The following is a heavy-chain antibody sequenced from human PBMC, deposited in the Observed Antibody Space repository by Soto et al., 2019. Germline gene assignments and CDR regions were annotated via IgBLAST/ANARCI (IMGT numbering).Heavy chain of an antibody. CDR3: AKDFVPSSWNHLVLN. V-gene: IGHV3-30*18. Sequence: QVQLVESGGGAVQPGRSPRLSCAASGFTFRSYGMHWVRQAPGKGLEWVAFISHDGNYKYYVDSVKGRFTISRDNSKNTLYMQMSSLRAEDAAVYYCAKDFVPSSWNHLVLNWGQGTLVTVSS. J-gene: IGHJ4*02. D-gene: IGHD1-1*01. CDR1: GFTFRSYG. CDR2: ISHDGNYK.